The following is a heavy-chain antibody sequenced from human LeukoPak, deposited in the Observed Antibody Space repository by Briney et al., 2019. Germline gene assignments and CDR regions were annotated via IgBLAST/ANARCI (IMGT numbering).Heavy chain of an antibody. J-gene: IGHJ4*02. CDR3: ARVRYYDFWSGYFPPDY. CDR2: INPSGGST. V-gene: IGHV1-46*01. D-gene: IGHD3-3*01. Sequence: ASVKVSCKASGYTFTSYYMHWVRRAPGQGLEWMGIINPSGGSTSYAQKFQGRVTMTRDTSTSTVYMELSSLRSEDTAVYYCARVRYYDFWSGYFPPDYWGQGTLVTVSS. CDR1: GYTFTSYY.